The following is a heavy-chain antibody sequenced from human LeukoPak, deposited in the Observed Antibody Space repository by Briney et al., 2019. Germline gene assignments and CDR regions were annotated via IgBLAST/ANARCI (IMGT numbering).Heavy chain of an antibody. CDR3: ARDHHRRLYDSQARDTFDI. D-gene: IGHD3-22*01. Sequence: GGSLRLSCAASGFTFSSYSMNWVRQAPGKGLEWVSSISSSSSYIYYADSVKGRFTISRDNAKDSLYLQMNSLRAEDTAVYYCARDHHRRLYDSQARDTFDIWGQGTMVTVSS. J-gene: IGHJ3*02. V-gene: IGHV3-21*01. CDR2: ISSSSSYI. CDR1: GFTFSSYS.